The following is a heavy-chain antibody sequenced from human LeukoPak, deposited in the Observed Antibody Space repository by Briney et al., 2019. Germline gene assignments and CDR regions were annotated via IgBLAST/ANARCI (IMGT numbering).Heavy chain of an antibody. CDR3: ARSRAGGSYSRWFDP. Sequence: ASVKVSCKASGYTFTSYGISWVRQAPGQGLEWMGWISAYNGNTNYAQKLQGRVTMTTDTSTSTAYMELSRLRSDDTAVYYCARSRAGGSYSRWFDPWGQGTLVTVSS. J-gene: IGHJ5*02. V-gene: IGHV1-18*01. CDR2: ISAYNGNT. D-gene: IGHD1-26*01. CDR1: GYTFTSYG.